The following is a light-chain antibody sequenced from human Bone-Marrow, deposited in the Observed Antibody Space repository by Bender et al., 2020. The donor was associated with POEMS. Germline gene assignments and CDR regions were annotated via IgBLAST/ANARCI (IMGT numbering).Light chain of an antibody. CDR1: SDDVGTYNL. V-gene: IGLV2-23*01. CDR3: CSYAGRSALV. J-gene: IGLJ1*01. Sequence: QSALTQPASVSGSPGQSVTISCTGTSDDVGTYNLVSWYQQHPGKAPRLIISGGTKRPSGVSYRFSGSKSGNTASLTVSGLLAEDEADYYCCSYAGRSALVFGTGTKVTVL. CDR2: GGT.